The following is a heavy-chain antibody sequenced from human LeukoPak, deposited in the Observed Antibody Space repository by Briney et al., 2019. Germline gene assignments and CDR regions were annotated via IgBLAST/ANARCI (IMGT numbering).Heavy chain of an antibody. CDR1: GFTFSSYS. V-gene: IGHV3-21*01. Sequence: GGSLRLSCAASGFTFSSYSMNWVRQAPGKGLEWVSSISSSSSYIYYADSVKGRFTISKDNAKNTVYLQMNNLRAEDTAVYYCVSFYETYWGRGTLVTVSS. CDR2: ISSSSSYI. J-gene: IGHJ4*02. D-gene: IGHD2-2*01. CDR3: VSFYETY.